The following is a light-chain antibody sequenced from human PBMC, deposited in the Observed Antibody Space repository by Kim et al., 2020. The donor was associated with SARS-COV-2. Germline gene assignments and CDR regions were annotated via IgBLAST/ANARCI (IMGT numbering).Light chain of an antibody. Sequence: PGEGATLSCRTSQSVNSNYIAWYQQKPGQAPRLLIHAASSRAAGIPDRFSGSGSGTDFTLTIRTVEPEDFVVYYCGQYGSSPRTFGQGTKVDIK. V-gene: IGKV3-20*01. CDR1: QSVNSNY. CDR2: AAS. CDR3: GQYGSSPRT. J-gene: IGKJ1*01.